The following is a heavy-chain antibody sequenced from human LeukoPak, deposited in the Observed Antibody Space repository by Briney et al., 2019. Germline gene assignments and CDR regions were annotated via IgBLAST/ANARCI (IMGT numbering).Heavy chain of an antibody. J-gene: IGHJ6*03. CDR2: IYTSGGT. V-gene: IGHV4-61*02. CDR1: GGSISSGSYY. D-gene: IGHD6-13*01. Sequence: PSQTLSLTCTVSGGSISSGSYYWSWIRQPAGKGLEWIGRIYTSGGTNHNPSLKSRVTISVDTSKNQFSLKLSSVTAADTAVYYCARGISSSSPYMDVWGKGTTVTVSS. CDR3: ARGISSSSPYMDV.